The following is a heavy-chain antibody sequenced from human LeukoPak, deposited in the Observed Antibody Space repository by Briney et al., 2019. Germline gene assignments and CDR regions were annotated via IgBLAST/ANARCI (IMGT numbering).Heavy chain of an antibody. CDR2: INHSGST. CDR1: GGSFSGYY. V-gene: IGHV4-34*01. Sequence: SETLSLTCAVYGGSFSGYYWSWIRQPPGKGLEWIGEINHSGSTNYNPSLKSRVTTSVDTSKNQFSLKLSSVTAADTAVYYCARAGGRRIAAAGTRGLMWFDPWGQGTLVTVSS. CDR3: ARAGGRRIAAAGTRGLMWFDP. J-gene: IGHJ5*02. D-gene: IGHD6-13*01.